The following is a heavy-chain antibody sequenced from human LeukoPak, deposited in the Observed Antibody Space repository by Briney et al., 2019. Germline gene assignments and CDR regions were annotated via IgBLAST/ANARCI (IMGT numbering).Heavy chain of an antibody. V-gene: IGHV4-61*01. D-gene: IGHD5-24*01. CDR1: GGSITSYTSYY. Sequence: SETLSLTCSVSGGSITSYTSYYWSWIRQPPGKGLEWIGYIFYSGSTNYNPSLQSRVTISVDTSKNQFSLKLISVTAADTAVYYCARVGRWLQIADYWGQGTLVTVSS. CDR2: IFYSGST. J-gene: IGHJ4*02. CDR3: ARVGRWLQIADY.